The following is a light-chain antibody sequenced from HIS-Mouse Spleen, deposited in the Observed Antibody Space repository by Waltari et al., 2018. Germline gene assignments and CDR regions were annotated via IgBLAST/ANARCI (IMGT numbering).Light chain of an antibody. J-gene: IGLJ2*01. Sequence: QSALTQPASVSGSPGQSLTISCTGTSSDVRGYHSFHWYQQHPGKAPKLMIYEVSHRPSGVSNRFSGSKSGNTASLTISGLQAEDEADYYCSSYTSSSTVVFGGGTKLTVL. CDR2: EVS. CDR3: SSYTSSSTVV. V-gene: IGLV2-14*01. CDR1: SSDVRGYHS.